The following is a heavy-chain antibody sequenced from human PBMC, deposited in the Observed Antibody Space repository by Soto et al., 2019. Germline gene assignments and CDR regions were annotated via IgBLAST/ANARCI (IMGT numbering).Heavy chain of an antibody. V-gene: IGHV1-69*01. J-gene: IGHJ6*02. CDR3: ARDMGPSVDPLREYYYYYGMDV. CDR2: IIPIFGTA. Sequence: QVQLVQSGAEVKKPGSSVKVSCKASGGTFSSYAISWVRQAPGQGLEWMGGIIPIFGTANYAQKFQGRVTITADESTSTAYMELSSLRAEDTAVYYCARDMGPSVDPLREYYYYYGMDVCGQGTTVTVSS. CDR1: GGTFSSYA. D-gene: IGHD1-26*01.